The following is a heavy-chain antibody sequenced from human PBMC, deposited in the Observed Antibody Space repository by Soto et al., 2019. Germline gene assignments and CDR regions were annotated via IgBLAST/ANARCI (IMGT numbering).Heavy chain of an antibody. CDR2: INTANGNT. CDR1: AYTFTYYA. J-gene: IGHJ4*02. Sequence: ASVKVSCKTSAYTFTYYAVHWVRQALGQSLEWMGWINTANGNTEYSRKFQARFTITRDTSASTAYMDLSSLRSEDTAIYYCARYCSGCTCYWGQGTLVTVSS. D-gene: IGHD2-15*01. CDR3: ARYCSGCTCY. V-gene: IGHV1-3*04.